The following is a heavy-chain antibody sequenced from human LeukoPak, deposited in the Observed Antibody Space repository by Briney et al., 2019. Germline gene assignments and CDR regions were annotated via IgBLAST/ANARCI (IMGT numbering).Heavy chain of an antibody. CDR1: GGTFSSYA. D-gene: IGHD2/OR15-2a*01. CDR2: IIPIFGTA. J-gene: IGHJ6*03. CDR3: ARGLGDYLNYYYYMDV. V-gene: IGHV1-69*13. Sequence: ASVKVSCKASGGTFSSYAISWVRQAPGQGLEWMGGIIPIFGTANYAQKFQGRVTITADESTSTAYMELSSLRSEDTAVYYCARGLGDYLNYYYYMDVWGKGTTVTVSS.